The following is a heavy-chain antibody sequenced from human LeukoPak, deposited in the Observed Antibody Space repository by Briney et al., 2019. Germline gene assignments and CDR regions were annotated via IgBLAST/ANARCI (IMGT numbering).Heavy chain of an antibody. CDR3: AKGPYYDVSGSDYSDN. Sequence: GGSLRLFCAASGFTFSNYAMTWVRQAPGKGLEWVSSISGSGGSTYYADSVKGRFTISRDNSKNTLYLQMNSLRAEDTAVYYCAKGPYYDVSGSDYSDNWGQGTLVTVSS. J-gene: IGHJ4*02. CDR1: GFTFSNYA. CDR2: ISGSGGST. D-gene: IGHD3-10*01. V-gene: IGHV3-23*01.